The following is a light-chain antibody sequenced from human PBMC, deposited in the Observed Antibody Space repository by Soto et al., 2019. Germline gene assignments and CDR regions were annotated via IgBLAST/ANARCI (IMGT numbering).Light chain of an antibody. V-gene: IGKV3-20*01. CDR1: QSVSSN. CDR2: GPY. CDR3: QQYGRTPT. Sequence: EIVMTQSPATLSVSPGEGATLSCRASQSVSSNLAWYQQKPGQAPRLLIGGPYGKAAGIPDRFRGSGSGTDFTLTISRLEPEDFAVYYCQQYGRTPTFGPGTKVDIK. J-gene: IGKJ3*01.